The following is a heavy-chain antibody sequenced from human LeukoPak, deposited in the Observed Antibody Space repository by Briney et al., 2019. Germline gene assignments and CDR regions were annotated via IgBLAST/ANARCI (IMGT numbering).Heavy chain of an antibody. J-gene: IGHJ4*02. D-gene: IGHD1-26*01. Sequence: GSLRLSCAASGFTFGTYAMNWVRQAPGKGLEWIGEISLTGETNYNPSLNGRVTMSLDESRNQLSLDLTSVTAADTAIYYCSRESGAFCPFGYWGQGTLVIVPP. CDR3: SRESGAFCPFGY. CDR2: ISLTGET. V-gene: IGHV4-4*02. CDR1: GFTFGTYAM.